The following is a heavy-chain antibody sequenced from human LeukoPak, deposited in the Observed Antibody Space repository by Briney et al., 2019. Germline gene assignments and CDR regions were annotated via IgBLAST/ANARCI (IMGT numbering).Heavy chain of an antibody. D-gene: IGHD3-3*01. CDR3: ARTYDFGRGPPGDAFDN. J-gene: IGHJ3*02. CDR2: IDARSGIT. V-gene: IGHV3-48*01. Sequence: GGSLRLSCAVSGFTFTIFGLNWVRQAPGKGPEWVSYIDARSGITYYADSVQGRFTLSRDNARESVFLQMDSLRVDDTAVYYCARTYDFGRGPPGDAFDNWGPGTWVIVSS. CDR1: GFTFTIFG.